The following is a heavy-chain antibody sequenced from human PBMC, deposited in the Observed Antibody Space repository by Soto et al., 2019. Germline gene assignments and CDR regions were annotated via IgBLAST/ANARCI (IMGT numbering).Heavy chain of an antibody. CDR1: GFNFSNTW. D-gene: IGHD2-2*01. Sequence: EVQLVESGGGLVKPGGSLRLSCAASGFNFSNTWMSWVRQAPGKGLEWVGRIESKADGGTTDYAAPVKGRFTISRDDSKYTLFLQMDSLKTDDTAVYYCSAGRSSNYHWGQGTLVTVSS. V-gene: IGHV3-15*04. CDR3: SAGRSSNYH. CDR2: IESKADGGTT. J-gene: IGHJ4*02.